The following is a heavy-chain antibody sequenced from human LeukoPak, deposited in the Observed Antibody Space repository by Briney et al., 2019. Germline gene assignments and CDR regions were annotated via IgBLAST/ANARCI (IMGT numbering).Heavy chain of an antibody. CDR2: IKQDGSEK. Sequence: GGSLRLSCAASGFTFSSYWMSWVRQAPGKGLEWVANIKQDGSEKYYVDSVKGRFTISRDNAKNSLYPQMNSLRAEDTAVYYCARETPCGGDCYHFDYWGQGTLVTVSS. J-gene: IGHJ4*02. D-gene: IGHD2-21*02. CDR3: ARETPCGGDCYHFDY. CDR1: GFTFSSYW. V-gene: IGHV3-7*01.